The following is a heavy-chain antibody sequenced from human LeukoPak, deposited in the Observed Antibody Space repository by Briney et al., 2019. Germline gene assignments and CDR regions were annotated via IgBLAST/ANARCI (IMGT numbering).Heavy chain of an antibody. CDR1: GGSFSGYY. V-gene: IGHV4-34*01. J-gene: IGHJ4*02. CDR2: INHSGST. CDR3: ARGRYRYSSSWFDY. Sequence: KPSETLSLTCAVYGGSFSGYYWSWIRQPPGKGLEWIGEINHSGSTNYNPSLKSRVTISVDTSKNQFSLKLSSVTAADTAVYYCARGRYRYSSSWFDYWGQGTLVTVSS. D-gene: IGHD6-13*01.